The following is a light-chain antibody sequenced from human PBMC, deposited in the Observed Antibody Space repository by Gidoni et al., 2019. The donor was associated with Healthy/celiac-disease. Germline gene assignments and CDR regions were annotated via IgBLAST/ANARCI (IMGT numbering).Light chain of an antibody. Sequence: IVMTQSPDSLAVSLGERATINCKSSQSVLYSSNNKNYLAWYQQKPGQPPKLRIYWASTRESGVPDRFSGSGSGTDFALTISSLQAEDVAVYYCQQYYSTPWTFXQXTKVEIK. J-gene: IGKJ1*01. CDR3: QQYYSTPWT. V-gene: IGKV4-1*01. CDR2: WAS. CDR1: QSVLYSSNNKNY.